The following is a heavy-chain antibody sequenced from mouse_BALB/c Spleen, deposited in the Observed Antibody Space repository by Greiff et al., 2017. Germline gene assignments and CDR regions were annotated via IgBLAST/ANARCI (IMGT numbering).Heavy chain of an antibody. D-gene: IGHD1-1*01. CDR2: SRNKANDYTT. J-gene: IGHJ1*01. V-gene: IGHV7-1*02. CDR1: GFTFSDFY. CDR3: ARGPPYYGSSNWYFDV. Sequence: EVMLVESGGGLVQPGGSLRLSCATSGFTFSDFYMEWVRQPPGKRLEWIAASRNKANDYTTEYSASVKGRFIVSRDTSQSILYLQMNALRAEDAAIYYCARGPPYYGSSNWYFDVWGAGTTVTVSS.